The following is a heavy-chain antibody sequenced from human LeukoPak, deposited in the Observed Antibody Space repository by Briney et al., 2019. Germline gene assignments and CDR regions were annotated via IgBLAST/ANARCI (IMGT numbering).Heavy chain of an antibody. Sequence: SETLSLTCTVSGGSISGYYWSWIRQPPGKGLECIGYSYYSGSTNYNPSLKSRVTISVDTSKNQFSLKLSSVTAADTAVYYCARGGIAVPGMRYYFDYWGQGTLVTVSS. CDR1: GGSISGYY. J-gene: IGHJ4*02. CDR3: ARGGIAVPGMRYYFDY. D-gene: IGHD6-19*01. CDR2: SYYSGST. V-gene: IGHV4-59*01.